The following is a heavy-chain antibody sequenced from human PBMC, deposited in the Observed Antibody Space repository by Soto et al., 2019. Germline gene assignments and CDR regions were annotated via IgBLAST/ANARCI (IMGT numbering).Heavy chain of an antibody. CDR1: DYSISSGYY. V-gene: IGHV4-38-2*01. CDR3: AFPATADFDY. D-gene: IGHD6-13*01. J-gene: IGHJ4*02. Sequence: SETLSLTCAVSDYSISSGYYWGWIRQPPGKGLEWIGSIYHSGTTNYSPSLKSRVNIAVDMSTNHFSLTLISVTAADTAVYYCAFPATADFDYWGKGILVTVSS. CDR2: IYHSGTT.